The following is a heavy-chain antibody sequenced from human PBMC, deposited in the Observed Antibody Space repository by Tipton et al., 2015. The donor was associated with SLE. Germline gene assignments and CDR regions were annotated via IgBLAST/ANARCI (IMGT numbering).Heavy chain of an antibody. CDR1: GYTFTTYG. CDR2: ISTYNGNT. D-gene: IGHD6-19*01. Sequence: QVQLVQSGVEVKKPGASVRVSCKASGYTFTTYGISWVRQAPGQGLEWMGWISTYNGNTNYAQKLQGRVTMTSDTSTSTAYMELRSLRSDDTAIYYCARDGKWLPDYYYYGMDVWGQGTTVTVSS. J-gene: IGHJ6*02. V-gene: IGHV1-18*01. CDR3: ARDGKWLPDYYYYGMDV.